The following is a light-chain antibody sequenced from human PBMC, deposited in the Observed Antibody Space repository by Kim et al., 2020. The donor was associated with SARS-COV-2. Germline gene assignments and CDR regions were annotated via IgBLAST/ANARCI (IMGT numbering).Light chain of an antibody. CDR3: QQLNSYPQT. Sequence: STSVGYRVTNPCPASQGINNYLAWYQQKPGKAPKLLIYVASTLQSGVPSRFRGSGSGTDFTLTITNLQPEDFATYYCQQLNSYPQTFGQGTKLEIK. J-gene: IGKJ2*01. CDR2: VAS. V-gene: IGKV1-9*01. CDR1: QGINNY.